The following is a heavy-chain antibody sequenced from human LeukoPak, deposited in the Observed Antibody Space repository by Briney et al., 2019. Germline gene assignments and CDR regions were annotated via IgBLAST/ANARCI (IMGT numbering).Heavy chain of an antibody. CDR1: GYSFTDYY. J-gene: IGHJ5*02. CDR2: INPNSGGT. Sequence: ASVKVSCKTSGYSFTDYYMHWVRQAPGQGLEWMGWINPNSGGTSSARRFQGRVTMTRDTSITTVYMEVSWLTSDDTAIYYCARADRLDGGPYLIGPWGQGTLVTVSS. D-gene: IGHD2-21*01. V-gene: IGHV1-2*02. CDR3: ARADRLDGGPYLIGP.